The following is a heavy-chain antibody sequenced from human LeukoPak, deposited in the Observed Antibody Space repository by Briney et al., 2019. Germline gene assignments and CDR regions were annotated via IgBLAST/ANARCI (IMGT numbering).Heavy chain of an antibody. CDR1: GFTFSSYA. Sequence: GGSLRLSCAASGFTFSSYAMSWVRQAPGKGLEWVSTISGSGGNTYYADSVKGRFTISRDNSKNTLYLQMNSLRAEDTAVYYCAKADDTSGYYSYFAYWGQGTLVTVSS. CDR2: ISGSGGNT. CDR3: AKADDTSGYYSYFAY. D-gene: IGHD3-22*01. V-gene: IGHV3-23*01. J-gene: IGHJ4*02.